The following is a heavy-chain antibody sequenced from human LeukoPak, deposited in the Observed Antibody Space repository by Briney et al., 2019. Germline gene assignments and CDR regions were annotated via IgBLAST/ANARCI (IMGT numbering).Heavy chain of an antibody. J-gene: IGHJ4*02. V-gene: IGHV3-23*01. CDR3: AKTTTRYSSGRYPGWPVDY. Sequence: GGSLRLSCAASGFTFSSYAMYWVRQAPGKGLEWVSGIFGSGGSTHYADSVKGRFTISRDNSRNTMYLQMNSLRAEDTAVYYCAKTTTRYSSGRYPGWPVDYWGQGTLVTVSS. D-gene: IGHD6-19*01. CDR1: GFTFSSYA. CDR2: IFGSGGST.